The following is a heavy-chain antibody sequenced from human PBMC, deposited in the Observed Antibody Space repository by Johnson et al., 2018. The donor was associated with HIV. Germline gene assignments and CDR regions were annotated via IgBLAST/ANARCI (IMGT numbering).Heavy chain of an antibody. CDR3: ARAGSTSGWFDAFYI. V-gene: IGHV3-11*04. D-gene: IGHD6-19*01. CDR1: GFTFSDYY. Sequence: QVQLVESGGGLVKPGGSLRLSCAASGFTFSDYYMSWIRQAPGKGLEWVSYISSSGSTIYYADSVKGRFTISSDSSKNTLYLQMNSLRTEDTAAYYCARAGSTSGWFDAFYIWGQGTMVTVSS. CDR2: ISSSGSTI. J-gene: IGHJ3*02.